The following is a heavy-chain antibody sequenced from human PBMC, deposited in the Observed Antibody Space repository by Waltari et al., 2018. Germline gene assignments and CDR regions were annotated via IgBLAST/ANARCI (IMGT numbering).Heavy chain of an antibody. CDR2: IMPDISET. Sequence: QVQLVQSGAEAKKPGSWVRGSCRAPGGPFPGDGVNWVRQAPGKGLEWMGRIMPDISETKYAVKFQGRITITADKSTGTVYMELSSLRSDDTAVYYCAGGDGGYYYYKMDVWGQGTTVTVSS. D-gene: IGHD3-10*01. CDR1: GGPFPGDG. V-gene: IGHV1-69*02. CDR3: AGGDGGYYYYKMDV. J-gene: IGHJ6*03.